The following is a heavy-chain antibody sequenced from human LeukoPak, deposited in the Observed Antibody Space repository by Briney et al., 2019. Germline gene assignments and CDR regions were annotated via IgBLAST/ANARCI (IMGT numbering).Heavy chain of an antibody. D-gene: IGHD1-26*01. V-gene: IGHV3-23*01. CDR2: ISGSGGST. CDR3: AKGPRESGGLYYFDY. CDR1: VFTFSSCA. J-gene: IGHJ4*02. Sequence: PGGSLRLSCSASVFTFSSCAMSWVRQAPGKGLEWVSAISGSGGSTYYADSVKGRFTISRDNSKDTLYLQMSSLRAEDTALYYCAKGPRESGGLYYFDYWGQGTLVTVSS.